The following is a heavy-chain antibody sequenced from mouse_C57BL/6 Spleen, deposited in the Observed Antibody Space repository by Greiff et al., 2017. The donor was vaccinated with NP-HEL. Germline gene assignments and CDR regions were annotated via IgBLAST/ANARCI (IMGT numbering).Heavy chain of an antibody. J-gene: IGHJ4*01. D-gene: IGHD2-13*01. Sequence: VQLQESGAELVRPGTSVKMSCKASGYTFTNYWIGWAKQRPGHGLEWIGDIYPGGGYTNYNEKFKGKATLTADKSSSTAYMQFSSLTSEDSAIYYCARRGDQEAMDYWGQGTSVTVSS. CDR2: IYPGGGYT. CDR1: GYTFTNYW. V-gene: IGHV1-63*01. CDR3: ARRGDQEAMDY.